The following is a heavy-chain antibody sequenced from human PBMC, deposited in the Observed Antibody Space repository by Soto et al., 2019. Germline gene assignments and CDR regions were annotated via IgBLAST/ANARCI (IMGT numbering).Heavy chain of an antibody. CDR2: ISNSGAST. J-gene: IGHJ5*02. CDR1: GFTFSTYA. CDR3: STLPCIVVEESNWFDP. V-gene: IGHV3-23*01. D-gene: IGHD2-15*01. Sequence: EVQLLESGGGLVQPEGSLRLSCAASGFTFSTYAMSWVRQAPGKGLAWVSTISNSGASTYYADSVKGRFTISRDNSRNTLYLQMNSLRAEDTAVYYCSTLPCIVVEESNWFDPWGQGTLVTVSS.